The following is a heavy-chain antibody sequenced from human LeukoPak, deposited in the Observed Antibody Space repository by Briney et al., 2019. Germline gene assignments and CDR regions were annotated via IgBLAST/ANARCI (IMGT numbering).Heavy chain of an antibody. CDR2: ISYDGSNK. V-gene: IGHV3-30*18. Sequence: GGSLRLSCAASGFTFSSYGMHWVRQAPGKGLEWVAVISYDGSNKYYADSVKGRFTISRDNSKNTLYLQMNSLRAEDTAVYYCAKVGGGSTWDIVVVVAATPVYYSDYWGQGTLVTVSS. CDR3: AKVGGGSTWDIVVVVAATPVYYSDY. D-gene: IGHD2-15*01. J-gene: IGHJ4*02. CDR1: GFTFSSYG.